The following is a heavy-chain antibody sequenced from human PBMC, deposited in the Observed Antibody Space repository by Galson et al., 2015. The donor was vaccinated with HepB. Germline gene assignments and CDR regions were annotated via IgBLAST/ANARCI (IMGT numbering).Heavy chain of an antibody. CDR3: ARDRFQALVPAFYYMDV. J-gene: IGHJ6*03. D-gene: IGHD2-2*01. CDR2: IWYDGSNI. Sequence: SLRLSCAASGFTFSNYGMHWVRQAPGKGLEWVAVIWYDGSNIYYADSVKGRFTISRDNSKSTLYLQMNSLRAEDTAVYYCARDRFQALVPAFYYMDVWGKGTMVTVSS. V-gene: IGHV3-33*01. CDR1: GFTFSNYG.